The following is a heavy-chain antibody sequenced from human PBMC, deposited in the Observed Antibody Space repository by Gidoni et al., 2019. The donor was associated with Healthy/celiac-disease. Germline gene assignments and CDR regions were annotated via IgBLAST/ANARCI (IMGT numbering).Heavy chain of an antibody. CDR1: GFTFSSYA. V-gene: IGHV3-23*01. CDR3: AKKGWELLWYFDY. Sequence: EVQLLESGGGLVQPGGSLRLSCAASGFTFSSYAMSWVRQAPGKGLEWVSAIRGSGGSTYYADSVKGRFTISRDNSKNTLYLQMNSLRAEDTAVYYCAKKGWELLWYFDYWGQGTLVTVSS. D-gene: IGHD1-26*01. J-gene: IGHJ4*02. CDR2: IRGSGGST.